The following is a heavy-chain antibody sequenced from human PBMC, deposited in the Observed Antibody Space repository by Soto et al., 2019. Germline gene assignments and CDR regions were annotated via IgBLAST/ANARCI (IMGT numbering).Heavy chain of an antibody. CDR1: GGTFSSYS. V-gene: IGHV1-69*02. CDR2: IIPILGIA. CDR3: ARAAGQQQLVRLFDYYYGMDV. D-gene: IGHD6-13*01. J-gene: IGHJ6*02. Sequence: SVKVSCKASGGTFSSYSISWVRQAPGQGLEWMGRIIPILGIANYAQKFQGRVTITADKSTSTAYMELSSLRSEDTAVYYCARAAGQQQLVRLFDYYYGMDVWG.